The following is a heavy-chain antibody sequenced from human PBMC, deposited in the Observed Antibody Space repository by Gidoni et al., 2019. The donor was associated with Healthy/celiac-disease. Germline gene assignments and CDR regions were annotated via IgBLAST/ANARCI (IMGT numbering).Heavy chain of an antibody. V-gene: IGHV3-33*01. J-gene: IGHJ4*02. D-gene: IGHD2-15*01. CDR3: ARDGHSSKDIVVVVAACFDY. CDR1: GFTFSIYG. CDR2: IWYDGSNK. Sequence: QVQLVESGGGVVQPGRSLRLSCAASGFTFSIYGMHWVRQALGRGLEWVAGIWYDGSNKYYADSVKGRFTISRDNSKNTLYLQMNSLRAEDTAVYYCARDGHSSKDIVVVVAACFDYWGQGTLVTVSS.